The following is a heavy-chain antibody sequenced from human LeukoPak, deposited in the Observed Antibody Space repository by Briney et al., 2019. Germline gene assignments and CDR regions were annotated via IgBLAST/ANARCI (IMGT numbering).Heavy chain of an antibody. D-gene: IGHD3-3*01. Sequence: GGSLRLSCAASGFTFSNYAMTWVRQAPGNGLEWVSVISDSGGITYYADSVKGRFTISRDNSKNTLYLQMNSLRAEDTAVYYCAKPGGLGYDFWSGYPTVFDYWGQGTLVTVSS. V-gene: IGHV3-23*01. CDR3: AKPGGLGYDFWSGYPTVFDY. CDR2: ISDSGGIT. CDR1: GFTFSNYA. J-gene: IGHJ4*02.